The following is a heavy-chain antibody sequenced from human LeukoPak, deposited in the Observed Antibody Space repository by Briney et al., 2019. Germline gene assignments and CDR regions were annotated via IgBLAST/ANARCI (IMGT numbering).Heavy chain of an antibody. V-gene: IGHV3-30-3*01. J-gene: IGHJ5*02. Sequence: GGSLRLSCAASGFTFNYYAMSWVRQAPGKGLEWVAVISYDGSNKYYADSVKGRFTISRDNAKNSLYLQMNSLRAEDTAVYYCARVSSGGSSWYWFDPWGQGTLVTVSS. CDR2: ISYDGSNK. D-gene: IGHD6-13*01. CDR1: GFTFNYYA. CDR3: ARVSSGGSSWYWFDP.